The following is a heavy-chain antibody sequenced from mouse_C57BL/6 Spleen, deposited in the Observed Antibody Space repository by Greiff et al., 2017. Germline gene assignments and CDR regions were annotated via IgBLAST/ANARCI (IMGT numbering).Heavy chain of an antibody. CDR3: AREGGYDGYPYWYFDV. J-gene: IGHJ1*03. CDR2: ISDGGSYT. D-gene: IGHD2-3*01. CDR1: GFTFSSYA. Sequence: EVKLQESGGGLVKPGGSLKLSCAASGFTFSSYAMSWVRQTPEKRLEWVATISDGGSYTYYPDNVKGRFTISRDNAKNNLYLQMSHLKSADTAMYYCAREGGYDGYPYWYFDVWGTGTTVTVSS. V-gene: IGHV5-4*01.